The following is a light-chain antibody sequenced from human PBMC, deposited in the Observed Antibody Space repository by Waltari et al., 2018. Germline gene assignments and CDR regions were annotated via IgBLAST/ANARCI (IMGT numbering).Light chain of an antibody. CDR1: QSVSSS. CDR3: QLRTNLMFT. J-gene: IGKJ2*01. Sequence: EIVLTQSPATLSLAPGERATLSCRASQSVSSSLAWYQQTPGQAPRLLTYDASNRATGIPARFSGSRSGTDFTLTIRSLEPEDFTVYYCQLRTNLMFTFGQGSKLEI. V-gene: IGKV3-11*01. CDR2: DAS.